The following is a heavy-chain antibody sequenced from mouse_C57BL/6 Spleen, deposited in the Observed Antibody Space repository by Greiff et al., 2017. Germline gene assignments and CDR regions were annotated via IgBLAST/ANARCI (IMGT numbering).Heavy chain of an antibody. V-gene: IGHV5-4*01. D-gene: IGHD3-2*02. CDR1: GFTFSSYA. Sequence: EVKLVESGGGLVKPGGSLKLSCAASGFTFSSYAMSWVRQTPEKRLEWVATISDGGSYTYYPDNVKGRFTISRDNAKNNLYLQMSHLKSEDTAMYYCARDGSSGYNFDHWGQGTTLTVSS. J-gene: IGHJ2*01. CDR3: ARDGSSGYNFDH. CDR2: ISDGGSYT.